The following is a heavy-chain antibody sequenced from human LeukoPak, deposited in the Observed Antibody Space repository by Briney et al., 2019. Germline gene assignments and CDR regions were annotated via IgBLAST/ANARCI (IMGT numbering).Heavy chain of an antibody. D-gene: IGHD6-13*01. CDR2: IKSDGSST. J-gene: IGHJ4*02. V-gene: IGHV3-74*01. CDR1: GFTFSNYW. CDR3: ARGGDTSNWYPGYFDY. Sequence: GGSLRLSCAASGFTFSNYWMHWVRQAPGKGPVWVSRIKSDGSSTRFADSVQGRFTISRDNGKNTVYLQMNSLRAEDTAVYYCARGGDTSNWYPGYFDYWGQGAPVTVSS.